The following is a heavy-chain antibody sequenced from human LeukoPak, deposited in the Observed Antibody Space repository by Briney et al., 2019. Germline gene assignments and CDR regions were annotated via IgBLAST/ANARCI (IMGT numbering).Heavy chain of an antibody. CDR2: IKQDGTEK. CDR3: AKDTVKVKMISRVPHYMDV. D-gene: IGHD3-16*01. Sequence: GGSLRLSCAASGFTFTTYWLGWVRQPPGKGLEWVANIKQDGTEKYYVDSVKGRFTISRDNSKNTLSLQMNSLRAEDTAVYYCAKDTVKVKMISRVPHYMDVWGKGTTVTISS. J-gene: IGHJ6*03. V-gene: IGHV3-7*01. CDR1: GFTFTTYW.